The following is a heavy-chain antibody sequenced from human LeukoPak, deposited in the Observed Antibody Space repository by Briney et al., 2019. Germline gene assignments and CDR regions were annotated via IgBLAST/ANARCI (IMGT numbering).Heavy chain of an antibody. CDR2: LNPYSGAT. CDR3: ARGVPRIIGTMGLGHNWFDP. D-gene: IGHD1-7*01. CDR1: AYTFTDYF. V-gene: IGHV1-2*02. Sequence: ASVKVSCKASAYTFTDYFIHWVRQAPGQGLEWMGWLNPYSGATNYARRFHGRVTMTRDTSISTAYLELSRLRSDDTAVYYCARGVPRIIGTMGLGHNWFDPWGQGTLVTVSS. J-gene: IGHJ5*02.